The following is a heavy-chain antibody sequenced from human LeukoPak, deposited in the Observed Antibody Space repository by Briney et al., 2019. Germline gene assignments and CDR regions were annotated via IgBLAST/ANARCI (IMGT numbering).Heavy chain of an antibody. V-gene: IGHV3-21*01. Sequence: GGSLRLSCAASGFTISSYSMNWVRQAPGKGLEWVSSISSSSSYIYYADSVKGRFTISRDNAKNSLYLQMNSLRAEDTAVFYCARVLLLPSVVITLDAFDIWGQGTMVTVSS. CDR2: ISSSSSYI. CDR3: ARVLLLPSVVITLDAFDI. D-gene: IGHD3-22*01. CDR1: GFTISSYS. J-gene: IGHJ3*02.